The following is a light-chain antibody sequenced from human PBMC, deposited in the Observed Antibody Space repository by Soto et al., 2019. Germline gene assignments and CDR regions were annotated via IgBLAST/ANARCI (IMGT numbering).Light chain of an antibody. V-gene: IGKV4-1*01. Sequence: DIAMTQSPDSLAVSLGERATINCKSSQSVLYSSNNKNHLAWYQQKPGQPPKLLIYWASTRESGVPDRFSGSGSGTDFTLTIGSLQAEDVAVYYCQQYYSTPPTFGPGTKVDIK. CDR3: QQYYSTPPT. CDR1: QSVLYSSNNKNH. J-gene: IGKJ3*01. CDR2: WAS.